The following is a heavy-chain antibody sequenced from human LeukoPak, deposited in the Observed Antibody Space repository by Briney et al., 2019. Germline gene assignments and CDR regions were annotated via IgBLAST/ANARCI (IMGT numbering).Heavy chain of an antibody. CDR1: VFTLNMYV. J-gene: IGHJ4*02. Sequence: GGSLRLSCAVSVFTLNMYVMNWVRQAPGEGREWVSRICVGGITDYAHSVKGRFTISRDSSKKTLYLQLNNLRAEDTRVYYCAKGCLEWSLYYFEYWGQGVLVTVSS. CDR3: AKGCLEWSLYYFEY. V-gene: IGHV3-23*01. D-gene: IGHD3-3*01. CDR2: ICVGGIT.